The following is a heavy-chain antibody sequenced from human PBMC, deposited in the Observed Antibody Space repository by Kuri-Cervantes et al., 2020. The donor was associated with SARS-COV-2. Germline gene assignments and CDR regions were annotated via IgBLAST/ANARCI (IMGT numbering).Heavy chain of an antibody. CDR3: ATDSYYYYYMDV. V-gene: IGHV1-69*05. Sequence: SVKVSCKASGGTFSSYAISWVRQAPGQGLEWMGGIIPIFGTANYAQKFQGRVTITTDESTSTAYMELSSLRSEDTAVYYCATDSYYYYYMDVWGKGTTVTVSS. CDR2: IIPIFGTA. J-gene: IGHJ6*03. CDR1: GGTFSSYA.